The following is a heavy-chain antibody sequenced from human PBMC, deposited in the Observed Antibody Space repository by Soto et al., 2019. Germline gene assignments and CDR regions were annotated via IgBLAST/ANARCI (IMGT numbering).Heavy chain of an antibody. Sequence: GASVKVSCKDSGYTLTTYDINWVRQATGQGLEWMGWMNPNSGNAGSAQKFQGRVTMTRNSSTSTAYMELSSLRSEDTAVYYCARGGYCISATCYGYGLDVWGQGTTVTVSS. J-gene: IGHJ6*02. CDR2: MNPNSGNA. CDR1: GYTLTTYD. CDR3: ARGGYCISATCYGYGLDV. D-gene: IGHD2-2*01. V-gene: IGHV1-8*02.